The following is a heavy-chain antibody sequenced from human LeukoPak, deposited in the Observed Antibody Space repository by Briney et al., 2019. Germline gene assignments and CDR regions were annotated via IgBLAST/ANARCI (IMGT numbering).Heavy chain of an antibody. CDR1: GFAFSTHW. CDR2: INQDGSVK. Sequence: GGTLRISCAASGFAFSTHWMDWVRQAPGKGLEWVGNINQDGSVKHYVDSVRGRFTISRDNARNSVYLQMSALRVEDTAVYYCTRDFVLWGQGSLVTASS. V-gene: IGHV3-7*01. CDR3: TRDFVL. D-gene: IGHD3-10*02. J-gene: IGHJ4*02.